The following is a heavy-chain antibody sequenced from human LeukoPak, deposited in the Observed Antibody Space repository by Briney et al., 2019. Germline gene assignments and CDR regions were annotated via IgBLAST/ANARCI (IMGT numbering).Heavy chain of an antibody. CDR3: ARGYNSGTYSTGYFGP. J-gene: IGHJ5*02. Sequence: GGSLRLSCVASGFTVSSSCMSWVRQAPGRGLDWVSVIYSGGSTHYAGSVKGRFTISRDDSKNTVFLQMNSLRAEDTAMYCCARGYNSGTYSTGYFGPWGQGTQVIVSS. V-gene: IGHV3-66*01. CDR1: GFTVSSSC. CDR2: IYSGGST. D-gene: IGHD3-10*01.